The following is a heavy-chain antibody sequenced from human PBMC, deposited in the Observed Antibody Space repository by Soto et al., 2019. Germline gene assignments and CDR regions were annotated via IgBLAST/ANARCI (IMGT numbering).Heavy chain of an antibody. CDR3: AKGPYSSSWYEAGWFDP. Sequence: EVQLLESGGGLVQPGGSLRLSCAASGFTFSSYAMSWVRQAPGKGLEWVSAISGSGGSTYYADSVKGRFTISRDNSKNTLYLQMNSLRAEDTAVYYCAKGPYSSSWYEAGWFDPGGQGTLVTVSS. D-gene: IGHD6-13*01. J-gene: IGHJ5*02. CDR2: ISGSGGST. V-gene: IGHV3-23*01. CDR1: GFTFSSYA.